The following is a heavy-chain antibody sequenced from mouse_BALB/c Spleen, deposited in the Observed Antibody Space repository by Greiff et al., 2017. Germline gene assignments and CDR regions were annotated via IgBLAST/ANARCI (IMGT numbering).Heavy chain of an antibody. CDR1: GFSLTSYG. D-gene: IGHD1-1*01. J-gene: IGHJ1*01. CDR2: IWAGGST. CDR3: TRDYYGSSYGWFDD. Sequence: VKLVESGPGLVAPSQSLSITCTVSGFSLTSYGVHWVRQPPGKGLEWLGVIWAGGSTNYNSALMSRLSISKDNSKSQVFLKMNSLQTDDTAMYYGTRDYYGSSYGWFDDWGEGTTVTVSA. V-gene: IGHV2-9*02.